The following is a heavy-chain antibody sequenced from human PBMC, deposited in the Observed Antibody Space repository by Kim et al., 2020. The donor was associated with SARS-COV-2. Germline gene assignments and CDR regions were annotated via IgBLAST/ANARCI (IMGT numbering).Heavy chain of an antibody. CDR1: GGSISSNSYF. J-gene: IGHJ4*02. Sequence: SETLSLTCTVSGGSISSNSYFWGWIRQPPGKGLEWIGTIYYSGSTYYNPSLKSRVTISVDTSKIQFSLKLNSVTAADTAVYYCSRSASPIFTKSDYWGQGTLVTVSS. V-gene: IGHV4-39*01. D-gene: IGHD3-9*01. CDR3: SRSASPIFTKSDY. CDR2: IYYSGST.